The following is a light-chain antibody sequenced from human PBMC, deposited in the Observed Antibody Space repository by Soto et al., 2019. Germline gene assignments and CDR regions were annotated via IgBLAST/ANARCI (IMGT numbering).Light chain of an antibody. CDR1: SHDVGGYNY. CDR2: DVN. CDR3: FLYAAAYRRV. V-gene: IGLV2-11*01. Sequence: QSALTQPRSVSGSPGQSVTISCTGTSHDVGGYNYASWYQEHPGKAPKLMIYDVNKQPSGIPDRFSGSKSGNTASLTISGLQAEDEADYFCFLYAAAYRRVFGGGTKVTVL. J-gene: IGLJ1*01.